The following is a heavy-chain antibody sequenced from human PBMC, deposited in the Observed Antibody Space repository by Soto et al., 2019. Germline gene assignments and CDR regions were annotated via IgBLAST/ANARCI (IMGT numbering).Heavy chain of an antibody. CDR1: GYTFPTYG. V-gene: IGHV1-69*13. CDR3: ARPKGSYSSGYYYFDY. Sequence: ASVKVSCKASGYTFPTYGISWVRQAPGQGLEWMGAIIPLFGTADYAQKFQGRVTITADESTSTAYMELSSLRSEDTAVYYCARPKGSYSSGYYYFDYWGQGTLVTVSS. J-gene: IGHJ4*02. D-gene: IGHD6-19*01. CDR2: IIPLFGTA.